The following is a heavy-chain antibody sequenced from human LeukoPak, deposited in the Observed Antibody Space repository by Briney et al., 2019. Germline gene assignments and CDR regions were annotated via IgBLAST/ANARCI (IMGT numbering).Heavy chain of an antibody. Sequence: PPETLSHTCTDPGGSISRYYWSSIRQPPGKRLEWIGYIYYSGSTNYNPSLKSRVTISVDTSKNQFSLKLSSVTAADTAVYYCARLGAMVDYWGQGTLVTVSS. V-gene: IGHV4-59*08. CDR1: GGSISRYY. D-gene: IGHD1-26*01. CDR2: IYYSGST. CDR3: ARLGAMVDY. J-gene: IGHJ4*02.